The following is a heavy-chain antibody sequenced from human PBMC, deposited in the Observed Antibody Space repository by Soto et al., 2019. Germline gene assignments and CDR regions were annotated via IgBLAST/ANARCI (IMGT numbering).Heavy chain of an antibody. J-gene: IGHJ4*02. CDR1: GYTFTSYA. D-gene: IGHD5-18*01. CDR2: INAGNGNA. Sequence: QVQLVQSGAEVKKPGASVKVSCKASGYTFTSYAMHWVRQAPGQRLEWMGWINAGNGNAKYSQKFQGRVTITRDTSASTAYMELSSLRSEDTAVYYCARGLNGYSHYFDYWGQGTLVTVSS. V-gene: IGHV1-3*01. CDR3: ARGLNGYSHYFDY.